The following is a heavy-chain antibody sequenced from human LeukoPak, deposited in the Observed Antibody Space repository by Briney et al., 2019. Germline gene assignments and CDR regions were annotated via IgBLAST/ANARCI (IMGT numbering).Heavy chain of an antibody. D-gene: IGHD3-9*01. CDR3: ASRANFDIMAGYFDQY. V-gene: IGHV3-30-3*01. CDR2: ISYDGSNK. CDR1: GFTFNNYA. J-gene: IGHJ1*01. Sequence: GGSLRLSCAASGFTFNNYAMHWVRQAPGKGLEWVAVISYDGSNKYHADSVKGRFTISRGNSKNTLYLQMNSLRPEDTAVYHCASRANFDIMAGYFDQYWGQGTPVTVSS.